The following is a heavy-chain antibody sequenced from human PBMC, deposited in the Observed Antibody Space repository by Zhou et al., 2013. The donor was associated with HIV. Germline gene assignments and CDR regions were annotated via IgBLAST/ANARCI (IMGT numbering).Heavy chain of an antibody. V-gene: IGHV1-69*04. Sequence: QVQLVQSGAEVKKPGSSVKVSCKASGGTFSSYAISWVRQAPGQGLEWMGRIIPILGIANYAQKFQGRVTITADKSTSTAYMELSSLRSEDTAVYYCARGAGITMVQGVISKEGNWFDPWGQGTLVTVSS. CDR2: IIPILGIA. CDR1: GGTFSSYA. CDR3: ARGAGITMVQGVISKEGNWFDP. J-gene: IGHJ5*02. D-gene: IGHD3-10*01.